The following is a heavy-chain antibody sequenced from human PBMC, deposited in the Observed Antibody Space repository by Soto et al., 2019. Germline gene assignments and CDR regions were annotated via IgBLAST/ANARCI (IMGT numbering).Heavy chain of an antibody. CDR2: ISHSGTT. CDR3: ARGRGQLLFDY. CDR1: GGAIRSGNYY. J-gene: IGHJ4*02. V-gene: IGHV4-30-4*01. D-gene: IGHD6-13*01. Sequence: PSETLSLTCSVSGGAIRSGNYYWSWIRQSPGKGLEWLGHISHSGTTSYNPSLQSRATISLDAAQNHFSLRLNSVTVADTALYFCARGRGQLLFDYWGQGSMVTAPQ.